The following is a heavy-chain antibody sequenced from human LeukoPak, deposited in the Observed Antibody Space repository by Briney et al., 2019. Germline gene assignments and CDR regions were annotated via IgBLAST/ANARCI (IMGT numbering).Heavy chain of an antibody. J-gene: IGHJ3*02. CDR2: ISGSGGST. CDR1: GFTFSSYA. D-gene: IGHD3-3*01. CDR3: AKGGSRLFSHI. V-gene: IGHV3-23*01. Sequence: GGSLRLSCAASGFTFSSYAMSWVRQAPGRGLEWVSAISGSGGSTYYADSVKGRFTISRDNAKNSLYLQMNSLRAEDAAVYYCAKGGSRLFSHIWGQGTMVTVSS.